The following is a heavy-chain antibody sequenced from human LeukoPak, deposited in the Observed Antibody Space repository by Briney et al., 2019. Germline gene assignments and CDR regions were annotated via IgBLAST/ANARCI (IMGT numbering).Heavy chain of an antibody. CDR1: GFTFNNYW. V-gene: IGHV3-7*01. J-gene: IGHJ4*02. Sequence: GGSLRLSCAASGFTFNNYWMTWVRQAAGKGLEWVANIKQDGSEKYYVDSLKGRFTISRDNAKISLYLQMNSLRAEDTAVYYCARLFYYDSGSASFDYWGQGTLVTVSS. D-gene: IGHD3-10*01. CDR2: IKQDGSEK. CDR3: ARLFYYDSGSASFDY.